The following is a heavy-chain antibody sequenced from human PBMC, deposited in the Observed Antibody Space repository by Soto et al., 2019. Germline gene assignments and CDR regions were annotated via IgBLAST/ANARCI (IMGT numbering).Heavy chain of an antibody. V-gene: IGHV1-69*13. CDR1: GGSFSTYG. Sequence: QVQLVQSGAEVKKPGSSVKVSCKASGGSFSTYGINWVRLAPGQGLEWMGGIIPKFGTTNYAQNFQGRVTXTXXESTNTAYMELNYLGSDDTAVYFCARELDPSYGGNSLSLDYWGQGTQVTVSS. J-gene: IGHJ4*02. CDR3: ARELDPSYGGNSLSLDY. D-gene: IGHD4-17*01. CDR2: IIPKFGTT.